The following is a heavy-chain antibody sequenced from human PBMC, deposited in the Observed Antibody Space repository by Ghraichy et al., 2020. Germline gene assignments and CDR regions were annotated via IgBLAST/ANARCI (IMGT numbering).Heavy chain of an antibody. CDR3: AKIVVVVMATKGYFDY. J-gene: IGHJ4*03. Sequence: GESLNISCAASGFTFSNYAMSWVRQAPGKGLEWVSAISGSGDSTYYADSVKGRFTISRDSSKNTLYLQMNSLRVEDTAVYYCAKIVVVVMATKGYFDYWGQGTPVNVSS. CDR1: GFTFSNYA. CDR2: ISGSGDST. D-gene: IGHD3-22*01. V-gene: IGHV3-23*01.